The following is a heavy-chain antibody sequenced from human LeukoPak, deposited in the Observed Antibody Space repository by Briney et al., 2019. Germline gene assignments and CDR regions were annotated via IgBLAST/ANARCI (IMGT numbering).Heavy chain of an antibody. CDR2: INQHGSET. CDR1: GFSFSTYW. J-gene: IGHJ4*02. V-gene: IGHV3-7*01. CDR3: SRGGLYRYSGTSGDY. Sequence: GGSLRLSCEVSGFSFSTYWMTWVRQAPGKGLEWVANINQHGSETYYVDSVKGRFIISRDNAKDSLFLQMDSLTGEDTAVYYCSRGGLYRYSGTSGDYWGQGTLVTVSS. D-gene: IGHD1-26*01.